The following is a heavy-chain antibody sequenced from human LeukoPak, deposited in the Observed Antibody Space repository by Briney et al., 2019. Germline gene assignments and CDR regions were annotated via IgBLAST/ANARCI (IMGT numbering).Heavy chain of an antibody. CDR2: IIPIFGTA. CDR1: GGTFSSYA. CDR3: ARGLDERYYYDSSGYGDAFDI. J-gene: IGHJ3*02. V-gene: IGHV1-69*05. Sequence: SVKVSCKAPGGTFSSYAISWVRQAPGQGLEWMGGIIPIFGTANYAQKFQGRVTITTDESTSTAYMELSSLRSEDTAVYYCARGLDERYYYDSSGYGDAFDIWGQGTMVTVSS. D-gene: IGHD3-22*01.